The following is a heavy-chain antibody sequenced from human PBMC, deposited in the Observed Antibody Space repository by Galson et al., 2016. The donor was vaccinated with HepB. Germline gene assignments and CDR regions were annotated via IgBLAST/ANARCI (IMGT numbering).Heavy chain of an antibody. CDR2: ISGNSSYI. D-gene: IGHD4-11*01. CDR3: ARPLTRDYGNYAEGMDV. CDR1: GFIFGDYA. V-gene: IGHV3-21*01. Sequence: SLRLSCAASGFIFGDYAISWFRQGPGKGLEWVSSISGNSSYIYYADSVKGRFTISRDNAQNSLYLQMNSLRAEDTAVYYCARPLTRDYGNYAEGMDVWGQGTTVTVSS. J-gene: IGHJ6*02.